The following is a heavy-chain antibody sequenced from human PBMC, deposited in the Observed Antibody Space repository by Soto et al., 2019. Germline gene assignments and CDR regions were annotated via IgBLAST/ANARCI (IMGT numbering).Heavy chain of an antibody. CDR1: GVSISSSSYY. CDR3: ARHDVSYHGPGWFDP. D-gene: IGHD1-26*01. V-gene: IGHV4-39*01. J-gene: IGHJ5*02. Sequence: SETLSLTCTFSGVSISSSSYYLGWIRQPPGKGLEWIGSIYYSGSTYYNPSLESRVTISVDMSKNQFSLKLSSVTAADTAVYYCARHDVSYHGPGWFDPWGQGTLVTVSS. CDR2: IYYSGST.